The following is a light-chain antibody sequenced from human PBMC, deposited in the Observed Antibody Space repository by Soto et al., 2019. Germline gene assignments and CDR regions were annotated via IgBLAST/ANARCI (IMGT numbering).Light chain of an antibody. J-gene: IGKJ1*01. CDR2: DAS. Sequence: THSPATLSLSPGERATLSCRASQSVSSYLAWYQQKPGQAPRLLIYDASNRATGIPARFSGSGSGTEFTLTISSLQSEDFAVYYCQQYNNWPRTFGQGTKVDIK. CDR3: QQYNNWPRT. V-gene: IGKV3D-15*01. CDR1: QSVSSY.